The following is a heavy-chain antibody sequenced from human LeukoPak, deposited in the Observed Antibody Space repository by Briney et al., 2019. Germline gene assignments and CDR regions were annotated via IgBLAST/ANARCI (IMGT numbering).Heavy chain of an antibody. CDR3: AKTIYSGYDHWGYFDY. V-gene: IGHV3-30*18. CDR1: GFTFSSYG. J-gene: IGHJ4*02. D-gene: IGHD5-12*01. Sequence: GGSLRLSCAASGFTFSSYGMRWVRQAPGKGLEWVAVISYDGSNKYYADSVKGRFTISRDNSKNTLYLQMNSLRAEDTAVYYCAKTIYSGYDHWGYFDYWGQGTLVTVSS. CDR2: ISYDGSNK.